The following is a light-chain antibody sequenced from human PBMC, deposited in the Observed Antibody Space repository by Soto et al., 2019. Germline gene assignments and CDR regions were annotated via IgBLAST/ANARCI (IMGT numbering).Light chain of an antibody. CDR2: LDT. V-gene: IGLV3-1*01. CDR3: QAWDDTSGVV. Sequence: SYELTQPPSVSVSPGQTVSITCSGANLGDRYACWYQQKPGQSPVLVIYLDTKRPSGIPERFSGSNSGNTATLTISGTQAMDEADYYCQAWDDTSGVVFGGGTKVTVL. J-gene: IGLJ2*01. CDR1: NLGDRY.